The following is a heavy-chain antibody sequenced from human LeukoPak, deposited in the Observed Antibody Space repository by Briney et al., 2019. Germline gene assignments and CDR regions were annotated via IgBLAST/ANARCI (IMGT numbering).Heavy chain of an antibody. CDR3: ARRAPYDFWSGYYDNWFDP. Sequence: SETLSLTXTVSGGSISSSSYYWGWIRQPPGKGLEWIGSIYYSGSTYYNPSLKSRVTISVDTSKIQFSLKLSSVTAADTAVYYCARRAPYDFWSGYYDNWFDPWGQGTLVTVSS. J-gene: IGHJ5*02. V-gene: IGHV4-39*01. CDR1: GGSISSSSYY. D-gene: IGHD3-3*01. CDR2: IYYSGST.